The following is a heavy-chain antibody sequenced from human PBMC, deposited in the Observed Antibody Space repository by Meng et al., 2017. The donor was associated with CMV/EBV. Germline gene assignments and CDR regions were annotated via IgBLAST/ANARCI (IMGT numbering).Heavy chain of an antibody. CDR1: GGTFSSYT. V-gene: IGHV1-69*04. CDR3: AREGQLEWFRISSYGMDV. Sequence: SVKVSCKASGGTFSSYTISWVRQAPGQGLEWMGRIIPILGIANYAQKFQGRVTMTTDTSTSTAYMELRSLRSDDTAVYYCAREGQLEWFRISSYGMDVWGQGTTVTVSS. D-gene: IGHD3-3*01. CDR2: IIPILGIA. J-gene: IGHJ6*02.